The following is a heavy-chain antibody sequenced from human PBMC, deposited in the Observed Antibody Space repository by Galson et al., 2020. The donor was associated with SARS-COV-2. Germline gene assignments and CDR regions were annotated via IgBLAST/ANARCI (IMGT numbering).Heavy chain of an antibody. CDR1: GYTFTSYY. CDR2: INPRDDIT. D-gene: IGHD2-21*01. CDR3: AREWGDTSLSVFDY. V-gene: IGHV1-46*01. J-gene: IGHJ4*02. Sequence: ASVKVSCKTSGYTFTSYYIHWVRQAPGQGLEWVGIINPRDDITSYAQKFQGRVTMTRDTSTSTVHMELSSLRPEDTAVYYCAREWGDTSLSVFDYWGRGTLFTVSS.